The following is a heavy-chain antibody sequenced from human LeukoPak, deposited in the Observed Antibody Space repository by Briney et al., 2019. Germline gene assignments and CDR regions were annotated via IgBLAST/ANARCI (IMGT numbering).Heavy chain of an antibody. J-gene: IGHJ4*02. Sequence: GGSLRLSCAASGFTFSSYGMHWVRQAPGKGLEWVSAISGSGGSTYYADSVKGRFTISRDNSKNTLYLQMNSLRAEDTAVYYCAKFEGSGWYYFDYWGQGTLVTVSS. D-gene: IGHD6-19*01. V-gene: IGHV3-23*01. CDR2: ISGSGGST. CDR3: AKFEGSGWYYFDY. CDR1: GFTFSSYG.